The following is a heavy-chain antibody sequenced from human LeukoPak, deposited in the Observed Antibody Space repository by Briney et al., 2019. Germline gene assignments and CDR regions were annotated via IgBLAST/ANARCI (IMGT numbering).Heavy chain of an antibody. Sequence: GSSVKVSCKASGGTFSSCGLGWVRQAPGQGLEWMGGIIPIFGTANYAQKFQGRVTITADESTSTAYMELSSLRSEDTAVYYCATWPMVRGVISYFDYWGQGTLVTVSS. D-gene: IGHD3-10*01. J-gene: IGHJ4*02. CDR3: ATWPMVRGVISYFDY. CDR1: GGTFSSCG. CDR2: IIPIFGTA. V-gene: IGHV1-69*01.